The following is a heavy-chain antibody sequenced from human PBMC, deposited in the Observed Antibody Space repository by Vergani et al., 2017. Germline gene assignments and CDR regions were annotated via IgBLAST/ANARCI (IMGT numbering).Heavy chain of an antibody. CDR2: IHPADSDT. J-gene: IGHJ4*02. CDR1: GYSFTNYW. Sequence: EVQLVQSGAEVKKPGESLKISCQISGYSFTNYWIGWVRQMPGKGLEWMGIIHPADSDTRYSPSFQGQVTSAVDKSISTAYLERSSLRASDSAMYYCARLYGGDSSGSKYFDYWGQGTLVTVSA. CDR3: ARLYGGDSSGSKYFDY. D-gene: IGHD3-22*01. V-gene: IGHV5-51*01.